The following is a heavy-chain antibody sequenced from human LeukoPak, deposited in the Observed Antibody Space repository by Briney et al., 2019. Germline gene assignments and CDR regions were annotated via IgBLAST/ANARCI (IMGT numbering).Heavy chain of an antibody. CDR2: ISYDGSNK. CDR1: GFTLSSYG. D-gene: IGHD2-8*01. Sequence: GGSLRLSCAASGFTLSSYGMHWVRQAPGKGLEWVAVISYDGSNKYYADSVKGRFTISRDNAKNSLYLQMNSLRAEDTAVYYCARVMKMLWLIHYYGMDVWGQGTTVTVSS. CDR3: ARVMKMLWLIHYYGMDV. V-gene: IGHV3-30*03. J-gene: IGHJ6*02.